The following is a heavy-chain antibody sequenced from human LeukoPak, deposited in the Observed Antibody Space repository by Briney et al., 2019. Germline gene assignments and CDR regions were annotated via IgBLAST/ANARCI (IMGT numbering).Heavy chain of an antibody. CDR3: AGLAAAGAYFDY. Sequence: PSETLSLTCAVYGGSFSGYYWSWIRQPPGKGLEWIGEINHSGSTNYNPSLKSRVTISVDTSKNQFSLKLSSVTAADTAVYYCAGLAAAGAYFDYWGQGTLVTASS. CDR2: INHSGST. V-gene: IGHV4-34*01. D-gene: IGHD6-13*01. CDR1: GGSFSGYY. J-gene: IGHJ4*02.